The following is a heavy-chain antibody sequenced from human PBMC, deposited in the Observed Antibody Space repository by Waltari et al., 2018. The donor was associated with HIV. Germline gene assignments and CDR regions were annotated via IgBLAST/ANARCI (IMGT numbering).Heavy chain of an antibody. D-gene: IGHD3-16*01. Sequence: ACAGSGFSFSYYSMNWVRLAPGKGLEWVSSISRDSRYIYDADSVKVRFTIPRDNARNSLFLQMNSLRTDETAFYYCVRGGEGTYGDYWGQGTLGTVSS. J-gene: IGHJ4*02. V-gene: IGHV3-21*01. CDR1: GFSFSYYS. CDR3: VRGGEGTYGDY. CDR2: ISRDSRYI.